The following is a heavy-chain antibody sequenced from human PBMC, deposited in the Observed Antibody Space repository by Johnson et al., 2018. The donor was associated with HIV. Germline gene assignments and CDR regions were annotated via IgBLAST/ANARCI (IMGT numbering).Heavy chain of an antibody. Sequence: QVQLVESGGGVVQPGRSLRLSCAASGFTFSSYALHWVRQAPGKGLEWVAVISYDVSNKYYADSVKGRFTISRDNSKNTRYLQMNSLRAEDTAVYYCARDSIEMATKSEDAFDIWGQGTMVTVSS. V-gene: IGHV3-30-3*01. CDR2: ISYDVSNK. CDR3: ARDSIEMATKSEDAFDI. J-gene: IGHJ3*02. CDR1: GFTFSSYA. D-gene: IGHD5-24*01.